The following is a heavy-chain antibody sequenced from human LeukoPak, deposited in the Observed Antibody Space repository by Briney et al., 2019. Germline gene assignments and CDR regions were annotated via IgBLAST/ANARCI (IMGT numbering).Heavy chain of an antibody. D-gene: IGHD1-26*01. CDR1: GFTFSSYW. J-gene: IGHJ3*02. Sequence: QSGGSLRLSCAASGFTFSSYWMHWVRQAPGKGLVWVSRINSDGSSTSYADSVKGRFTISRDNAKNTLYLQMNSPRAEDTAVYYCAKGLWAPRVGDAFDIWGQGTMVTVSS. CDR3: AKGLWAPRVGDAFDI. CDR2: INSDGSST. V-gene: IGHV3-74*01.